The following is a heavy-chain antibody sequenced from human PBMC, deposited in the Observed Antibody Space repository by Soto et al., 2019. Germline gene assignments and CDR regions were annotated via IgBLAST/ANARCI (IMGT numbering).Heavy chain of an antibody. V-gene: IGHV4-31*03. CDR1: GASVGSGGYY. J-gene: IGHJ5*02. CDR3: LSDVLDTGYSYWFDA. Sequence: PSETLSLTCTVSGASVGSGGYYWSWIRQVPGKGLEWIGYIKYSGTTHYSPSLKSRVNISFDKSKNQVFLNLRFVTGAYTAVYFCLSDVLDTGYSYWFDACGQGILVTVSS. CDR2: IKYSGTT. D-gene: IGHD3-9*01.